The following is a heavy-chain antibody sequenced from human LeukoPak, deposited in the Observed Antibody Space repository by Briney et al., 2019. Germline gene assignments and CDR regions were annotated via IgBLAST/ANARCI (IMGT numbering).Heavy chain of an antibody. CDR2: ISRASESI. D-gene: IGHD1-7*01. CDR1: GSTFTTYW. CDR3: ARGATDTTRWFDP. Sequence: GGSLRLSCAASGSTFTTYWMTWVRQAPGKGLEWVSIISRASESIFYADSVKGRFTISRDNAKNSLYLQMNGLRAEDTAAYYCARGATDTTRWFDPWGQGTLVTVSS. V-gene: IGHV3-21*01. J-gene: IGHJ5*02.